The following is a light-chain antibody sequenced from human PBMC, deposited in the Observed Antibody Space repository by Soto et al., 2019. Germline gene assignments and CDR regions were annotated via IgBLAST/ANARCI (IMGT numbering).Light chain of an antibody. CDR2: FAS. J-gene: IGKJ4*01. CDR1: QSVSNN. Sequence: EIVMTQSPATLSLSPGEKATLSCRASQSVSNNLAWYQQKPGQAPRLLIYFASTRATGIPARLSGSGSGTEFTLTISSLQSEDSATYYCQHYNKWPLTFGGGTKVETK. CDR3: QHYNKWPLT. V-gene: IGKV3-15*01.